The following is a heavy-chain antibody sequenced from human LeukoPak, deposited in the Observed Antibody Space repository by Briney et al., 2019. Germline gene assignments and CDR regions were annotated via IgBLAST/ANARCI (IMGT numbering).Heavy chain of an antibody. J-gene: IGHJ4*02. Sequence: PSETLSLTCAVSGGSISSSSHYWGWIRQPPGKGLEWIGSIYYSGSTYYNPSLKSRVTISVDTSKNQISLKLSSVTAADTAVYYCARTYDTSDYSPYYFDYWGQGTLVTVSS. CDR2: IYYSGST. CDR3: ARTYDTSDYSPYYFDY. CDR1: GGSISSSSHY. D-gene: IGHD3-22*01. V-gene: IGHV4-39*01.